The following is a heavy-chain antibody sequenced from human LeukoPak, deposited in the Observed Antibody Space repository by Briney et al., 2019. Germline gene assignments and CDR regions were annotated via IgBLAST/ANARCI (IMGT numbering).Heavy chain of an antibody. J-gene: IGHJ5*02. CDR2: INHSGST. D-gene: IGHD6-19*01. CDR1: GGSFSGYY. V-gene: IGHV4-34*01. CDR3: ARGGRQQWPRDNWFDP. Sequence: PSETLSLTCAVYGGSFSGYYWSWIRQPPGKGLEWIGEINHSGSTNYNPSLKSRVTISVDTSKNQFSLKLSSVTAADTAVYYCARGGRQQWPRDNWFDPWGQGTLVTVSS.